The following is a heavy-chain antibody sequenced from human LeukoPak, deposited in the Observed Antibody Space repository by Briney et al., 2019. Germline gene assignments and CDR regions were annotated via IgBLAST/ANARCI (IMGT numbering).Heavy chain of an antibody. CDR1: GGSISSSSYY. V-gene: IGHV4-39*07. J-gene: IGHJ4*02. Sequence: SETLSLTCTVSGGSISSSSYYWGWIRQPPGKGLEWIGSIYYSGSTYYNPSPKSRVTISVDTSKNQFSLKLSSVTAADTAVYYCARGYDSSGYYFDYWGQGTLVTVSS. CDR3: ARGYDSSGYYFDY. CDR2: IYYSGST. D-gene: IGHD3-22*01.